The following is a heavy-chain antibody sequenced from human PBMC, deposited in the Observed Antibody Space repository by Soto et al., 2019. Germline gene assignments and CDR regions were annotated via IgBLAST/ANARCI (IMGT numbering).Heavy chain of an antibody. Sequence: GESLKISCKGSGYSVTDYWITWVRQMPGKGLEWMGKIDPSDSSTNYSPSFQGHVTISADKSISTAYLQWSSLKASDTAIYYCARSGSGSYYDILTGYYPFDYWGQGTLVTAPQ. J-gene: IGHJ4*02. D-gene: IGHD3-9*01. V-gene: IGHV5-10-1*01. CDR2: IDPSDSST. CDR3: ARSGSGSYYDILTGYYPFDY. CDR1: GYSVTDYW.